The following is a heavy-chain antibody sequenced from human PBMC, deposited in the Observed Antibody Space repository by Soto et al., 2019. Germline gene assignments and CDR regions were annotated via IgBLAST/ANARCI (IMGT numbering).Heavy chain of an antibody. CDR1: GFILSSYS. V-gene: IGHV3-48*02. CDR3: MRVGDLKTVY. D-gene: IGHD3-16*01. Sequence: EVQLVESGGRLVQPGGSLRLSCAASGFILSSYSMNWARQAPGKGLEWVSYISSSSNTIYYADSVKCRFTLSRDNAKNSLYLQMNRLRDENTAVYYCMRVGDLKTVYWCQGNRVTVSS. CDR2: ISSSSNTI. J-gene: IGHJ4*02.